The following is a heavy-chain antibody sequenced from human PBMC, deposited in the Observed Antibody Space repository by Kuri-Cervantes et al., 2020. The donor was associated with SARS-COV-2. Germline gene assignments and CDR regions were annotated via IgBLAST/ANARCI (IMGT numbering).Heavy chain of an antibody. J-gene: IGHJ6*02. CDR3: ARESSYITIFGVVTRYGMDV. V-gene: IGHV4-30-4*01. Sequence: SETLSLTSTVSGGSISSGDYYGSWIRQPPGKGLDWIGYIYYSGSTYYNPSLKSRVTISVDTSKNQFSLKLSSVTAADTAVYYCARESSYITIFGVVTRYGMDVWGQGTTVTVSS. CDR1: GGSISSGDYY. CDR2: IYYSGST. D-gene: IGHD3-3*01.